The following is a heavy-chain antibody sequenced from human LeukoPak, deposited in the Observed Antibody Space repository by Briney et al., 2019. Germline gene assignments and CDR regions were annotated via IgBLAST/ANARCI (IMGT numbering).Heavy chain of an antibody. V-gene: IGHV1-58*01. D-gene: IGHD3-22*01. CDR2: IVVGSGNT. Sequence: GASVKVSCKASGFTFTSSAVQWVRQARGQRLEWIGWIVVGSGNTNYAQKFQERVTITRDMSTSTAYMELSGLRSEDTAVHYCAALPHYYDSSGYYIDYWGQGTLVTVSS. J-gene: IGHJ4*02. CDR1: GFTFTSSA. CDR3: AALPHYYDSSGYYIDY.